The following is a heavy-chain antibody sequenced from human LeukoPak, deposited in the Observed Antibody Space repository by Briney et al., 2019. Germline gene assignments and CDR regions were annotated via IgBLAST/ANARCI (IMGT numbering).Heavy chain of an antibody. CDR2: ISGYNGNT. CDR1: GYTFTSYG. Sequence: ASVKVSCKASGYTFTSYGISWVRQAPGQGLEWMGWISGYNGNTKNAQKLQGRVTMTTDTSTSTAYMELRSLRSDDTAVYYCARDGRHRYYYDSSGFYGSWFDPWGQGTLVTVSS. V-gene: IGHV1-18*01. CDR3: ARDGRHRYYYDSSGFYGSWFDP. D-gene: IGHD3-22*01. J-gene: IGHJ5*02.